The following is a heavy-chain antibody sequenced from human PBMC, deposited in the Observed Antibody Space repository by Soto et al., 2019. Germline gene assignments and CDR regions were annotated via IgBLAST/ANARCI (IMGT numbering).Heavy chain of an antibody. Sequence: DVQLLESGGGLVQPEGSLRLSCAASGFTFSSYAMGWVRQGPGKGLEWVAVVSIGGSTHYADSVRGRFTISRDNSKNTLSLQMNSLTAEDTAVYCCANRRGAGGHFDYWGQGALVTVSS. V-gene: IGHV3-23*01. CDR3: ANRRGAGGHFDY. J-gene: IGHJ4*02. CDR2: VSIGGST. CDR1: GFTFSSYA. D-gene: IGHD2-15*01.